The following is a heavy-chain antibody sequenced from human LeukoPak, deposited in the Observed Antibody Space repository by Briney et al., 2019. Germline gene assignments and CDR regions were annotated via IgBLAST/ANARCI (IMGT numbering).Heavy chain of an antibody. CDR3: ARWGPETTNDY. J-gene: IGHJ4*02. D-gene: IGHD1-26*01. Sequence: ASVKVSCKASGYTFTSYYMHWVRQAPGQGLEWMGIINPSGGSTSYAQKFQGRVTMTRDMSTSTVYMELRSLRSDDTAVYYCARWGPETTNDYWGQGTLVTVSS. CDR1: GYTFTSYY. V-gene: IGHV1-46*01. CDR2: INPSGGST.